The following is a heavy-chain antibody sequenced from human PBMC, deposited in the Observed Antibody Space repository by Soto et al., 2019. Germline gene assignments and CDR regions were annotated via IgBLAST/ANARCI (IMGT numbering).Heavy chain of an antibody. CDR1: GFTFSHAW. CDR2: IKRKTDGETT. V-gene: IGHV3-15*01. J-gene: IGHJ3*02. Sequence: ESGGGLVKPGGSLRLSCAASGFTFSHAWMSWVRQAPGKGLEWVGRIKRKTDGETTDYAAPVKGRFTISRDDSINTLYVQMNSLKTEDTAVYYCTTLFGVVISDAFDIWGQGTMVTVSS. D-gene: IGHD3-3*01. CDR3: TTLFGVVISDAFDI.